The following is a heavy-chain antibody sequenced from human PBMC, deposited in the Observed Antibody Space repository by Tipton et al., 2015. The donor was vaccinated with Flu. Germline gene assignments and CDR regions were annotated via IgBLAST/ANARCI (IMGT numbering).Heavy chain of an antibody. D-gene: IGHD3-22*01. CDR1: GFTFSSYS. CDR2: ISSSSSYI. J-gene: IGHJ5*02. V-gene: IGHV3-21*01. CDR3: ARGGVYDSSGYLNWFDP. Sequence: SLRLSCAASGFTFSSYSMNWVRQAPGKGLEWVSSISSSSSYIYYADSVKGRFTISRDNAKNSLYLQMNSLRAEDTAGYYCARGGVYDSSGYLNWFDPWGQGTLVTVSS.